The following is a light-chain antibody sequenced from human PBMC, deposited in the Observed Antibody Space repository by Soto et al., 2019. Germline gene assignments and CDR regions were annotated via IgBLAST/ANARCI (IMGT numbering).Light chain of an antibody. J-gene: IGKJ5*01. CDR2: GAS. V-gene: IGKV3-15*01. CDR1: QSVGNN. CDR3: QHYQSGHPIT. Sequence: EIVMTQSPATLSVSPGERATLSCRASQSVGNNLAWYQQKPGQAPRLLIYGASTRATGVPATFSGSGSGTEFTLTISSLQSEDFALYYCQHYQSGHPITFGQGTRLEIK.